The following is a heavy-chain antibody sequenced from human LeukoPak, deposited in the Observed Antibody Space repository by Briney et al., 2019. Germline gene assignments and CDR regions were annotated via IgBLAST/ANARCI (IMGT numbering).Heavy chain of an antibody. CDR1: GFTFSSYW. D-gene: IGHD5-18*01. CDR3: ARQENVDTAMAPALDY. CDR2: IKQDGSEK. V-gene: IGHV3-7*01. Sequence: PGGSLRLSCAASGFTFSSYWMSWVRQAPGKGLEWVANIKQDGSEKYYVDSVKGRFTISRDNAKNSLYLQMNSLRAEDTAVYYCARQENVDTAMAPALDYWGQGTLVTVSS. J-gene: IGHJ4*02.